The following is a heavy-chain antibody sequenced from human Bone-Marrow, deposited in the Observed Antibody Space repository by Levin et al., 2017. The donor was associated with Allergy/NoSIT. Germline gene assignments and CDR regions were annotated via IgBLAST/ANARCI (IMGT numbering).Heavy chain of an antibody. CDR3: ASDGAEGTLETRFYFYYGMDV. Sequence: GGSLRLSCEAAGFTFNTYSMSWVRQAPGRGLEWVASISTTSNFIYYAASVKGRFTISRDNAKNSVYLQMHSLRAEDTAVYYCASDGAEGTLETRFYFYYGMDVWGQGTTVTVSS. D-gene: IGHD2/OR15-2a*01. V-gene: IGHV3-21*01. CDR1: GFTFNTYS. CDR2: ISTTSNFI. J-gene: IGHJ6*02.